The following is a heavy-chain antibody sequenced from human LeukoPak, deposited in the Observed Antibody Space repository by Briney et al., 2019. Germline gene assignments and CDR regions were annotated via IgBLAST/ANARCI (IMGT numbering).Heavy chain of an antibody. V-gene: IGHV1-18*04. CDR1: GYTFTSYG. D-gene: IGHD2-15*01. Sequence: ASVKVSCKASGYTFTSYGISWVRQAPGQGLEWMGWISAYNGNTNYAQKLQGRVTMTTDTSTSTAYMELRSLRSDDTAVYYCAGEYCSGGSCYWGDFDYWGQGTLVTVSS. J-gene: IGHJ4*02. CDR3: AGEYCSGGSCYWGDFDY. CDR2: ISAYNGNT.